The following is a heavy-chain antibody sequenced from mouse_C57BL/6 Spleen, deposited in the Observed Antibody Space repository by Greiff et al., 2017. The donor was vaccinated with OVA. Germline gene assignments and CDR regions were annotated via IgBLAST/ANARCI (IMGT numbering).Heavy chain of an antibody. Sequence: VQLVESGPGLVQPSQSLSITCTVSGFSLTSYGVHWVRQSPGKGLEWLGVIWSGGSTDYNAAFISRLSISKDNSKSQVFFKMNSLHADDTAIYYCARGLTGTYAYWGQGTLVTVSA. D-gene: IGHD4-1*01. CDR1: GFSLTSYG. J-gene: IGHJ3*01. CDR3: ARGLTGTYAY. V-gene: IGHV2-2*01. CDR2: IWSGGST.